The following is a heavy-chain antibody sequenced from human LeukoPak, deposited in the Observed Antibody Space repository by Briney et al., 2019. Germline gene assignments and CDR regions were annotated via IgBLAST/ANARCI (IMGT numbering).Heavy chain of an antibody. CDR2: ISWNSGSK. CDR3: AKDTRHLMTTPDS. CDR1: GFTFADYA. Sequence: LSGRSLRLSCAASGFTFADYAMHWVRQPPGKGLEWVSGISWNSGSKVYADSVKGRFTISRDNAKNSLYLQMNSLRAEDAALYYCAKDTRHLMTTPDSWGQGTLVTVSS. V-gene: IGHV3-9*01. D-gene: IGHD4-17*01. J-gene: IGHJ5*01.